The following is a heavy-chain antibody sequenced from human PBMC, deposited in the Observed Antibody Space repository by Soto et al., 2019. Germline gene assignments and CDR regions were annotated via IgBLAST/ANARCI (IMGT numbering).Heavy chain of an antibody. CDR1: GCTFSSYA. D-gene: IGHD3-3*01. V-gene: IGHV1-69*13. Sequence: SVKVSCKASGCTFSSYAISWVRQAPGQGLEWMGGIIPIFGTANYAQKFQGRVTITADESTSTAYMELSSLRSEDTAVYYCARRGQTYYDFWSGYFNPNEIDYGMEVWGQGTTVIVSS. CDR3: ARRGQTYYDFWSGYFNPNEIDYGMEV. J-gene: IGHJ6*02. CDR2: IIPIFGTA.